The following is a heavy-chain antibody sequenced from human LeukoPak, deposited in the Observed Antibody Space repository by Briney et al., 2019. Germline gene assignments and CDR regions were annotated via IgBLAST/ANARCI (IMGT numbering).Heavy chain of an antibody. Sequence: GGSLKLSCAASGFTFSNYWMSWVRQAPGKGLEWVANIMQDGSAKYNVDSVKGRFTISKDNAKNSLYLQMNSLGAEDTAVYYCARDQIPTTKYYGMDVWGQGTTVTVSS. J-gene: IGHJ6*02. CDR2: IMQDGSAK. CDR1: GFTFSNYW. V-gene: IGHV3-7*01. D-gene: IGHD2-2*01. CDR3: ARDQIPTTKYYGMDV.